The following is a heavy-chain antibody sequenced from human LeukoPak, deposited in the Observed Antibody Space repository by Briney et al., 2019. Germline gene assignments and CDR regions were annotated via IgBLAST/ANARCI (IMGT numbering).Heavy chain of an antibody. D-gene: IGHD2-15*01. Sequence: ASVKVSCKASGYTFTSYVINWVRQATGQGLEWMGWMNPNSGNTGYAQKFQGRVTMTRNTSISTAYMELSSLRSEDTAVYYCARGYCSGGSCYFGNYYYYGMDVWGQGTTVTVSS. CDR3: ARGYCSGGSCYFGNYYYYGMDV. V-gene: IGHV1-8*01. CDR2: MNPNSGNT. J-gene: IGHJ6*02. CDR1: GYTFTSYV.